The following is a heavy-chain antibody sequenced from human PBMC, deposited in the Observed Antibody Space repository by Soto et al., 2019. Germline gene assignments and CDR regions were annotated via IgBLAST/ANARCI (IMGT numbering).Heavy chain of an antibody. D-gene: IGHD6-6*01. Sequence: QITLKESGPTLVKPTQTLTLTCTFSGFSLSTSGVDVGWIRQPPGKALEWLALIYWDADKRYSPSLKSRLTLTKDTSKNLVVLTMTNMDPLDTATYYCAHRRPYSNSPEYFFDYWGQGTLVTVSS. CDR3: AHRRPYSNSPEYFFDY. CDR2: IYWDADK. CDR1: GFSLSTSGVD. J-gene: IGHJ4*02. V-gene: IGHV2-5*02.